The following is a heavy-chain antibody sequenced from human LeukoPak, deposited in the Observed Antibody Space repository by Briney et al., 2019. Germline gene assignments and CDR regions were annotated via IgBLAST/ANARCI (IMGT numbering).Heavy chain of an antibody. CDR1: GYSISSGYY. CDR3: ARSRKTGGYFDY. J-gene: IGHJ4*02. CDR2: IYHSGST. V-gene: IGHV4-38-2*02. Sequence: SETLSLTCTVSGYSISSGYYWGWIRQPPGKGLEWIGSIYHSGSTYYNPSLKSRVTISVDTSKNQFSLKLSSVTAADTAVYYCARSRKTGGYFDYWGQGTLVTVSS. D-gene: IGHD1-14*01.